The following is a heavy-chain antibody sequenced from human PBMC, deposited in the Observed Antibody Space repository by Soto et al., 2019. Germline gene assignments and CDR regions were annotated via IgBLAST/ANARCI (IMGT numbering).Heavy chain of an antibody. J-gene: IGHJ6*02. CDR2: ISSSSSTI. Sequence: GGSLRLSCAASGFTFSSYSMNWVRQAPGKGLEWVSYISSSSSTIYYADSVKGRFTISRDNAKNSLYLQMNSLRDEDTAVYYCARDKSSGWYEEYYYYGMDVWGQGTTVTVSS. CDR1: GFTFSSYS. V-gene: IGHV3-48*02. CDR3: ARDKSSGWYEEYYYYGMDV. D-gene: IGHD6-19*01.